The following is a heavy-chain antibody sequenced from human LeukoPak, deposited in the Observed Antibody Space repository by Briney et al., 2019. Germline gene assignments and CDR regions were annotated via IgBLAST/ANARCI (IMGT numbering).Heavy chain of an antibody. Sequence: SQTLSLTCAISGGSVSSNSAAWNWIRQSPSRGLEWLGRTYYRSKWYNDYAVSVKSRITINPDTSKNQFSLKLSSVTAADTAVYYCARHRTALRVGFDYWGQGTLVTVSS. D-gene: IGHD2-8*02. CDR1: GGSVSSNSAA. J-gene: IGHJ4*02. CDR2: TYYRSKWYN. CDR3: ARHRTALRVGFDY. V-gene: IGHV6-1*01.